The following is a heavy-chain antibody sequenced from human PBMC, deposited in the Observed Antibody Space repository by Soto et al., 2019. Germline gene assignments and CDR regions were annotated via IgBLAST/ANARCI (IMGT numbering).Heavy chain of an antibody. Sequence: QVQLQESGPGLVKPSETLSLTCTVSGGSISSYYWNWIRQPPGKGLEWIGYIHYSGSTSYNPSLKCRVTISLDTSKNRFSLNLNSVTAADTAVYHCARDSTWGLGFFDYWGQGTLVTVSS. CDR3: ARDSTWGLGFFDY. J-gene: IGHJ4*02. D-gene: IGHD2-21*01. CDR1: GGSISSYY. CDR2: IHYSGST. V-gene: IGHV4-59*01.